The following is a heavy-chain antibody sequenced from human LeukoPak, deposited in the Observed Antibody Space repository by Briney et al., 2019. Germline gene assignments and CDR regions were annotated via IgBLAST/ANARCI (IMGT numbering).Heavy chain of an antibody. CDR3: ARGVTIFGVVIMGGYYYYYMDV. CDR1: GFTFNNYW. J-gene: IGHJ6*03. D-gene: IGHD3-3*01. CDR2: IKQDGSEK. Sequence: PGGSLRLSCAASGFTFNNYWMTWVRQAPGMGLEWVANIKQDGSEKYYVDSVKGRFTISRDNAKNSLYLQMNSLRAEDTAVYYCARGVTIFGVVIMGGYYYYYMDVWGKGTTVTVSS. V-gene: IGHV3-7*01.